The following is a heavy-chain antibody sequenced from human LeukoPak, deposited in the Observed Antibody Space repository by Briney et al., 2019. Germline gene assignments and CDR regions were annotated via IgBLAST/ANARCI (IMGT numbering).Heavy chain of an antibody. V-gene: IGHV3-23*01. CDR1: GFTFSSYA. Sequence: GGSLRLSCAASGFTFSSYAMSWVRQAPGQGLKWVSLISGASTSTYYADSVKGRFTISRDNFKNTLYLQMNSLRAEDTAVYYCAKDRDDYVWGSLGAFDIWGGGTMVTVS. D-gene: IGHD3-16*01. CDR2: ISGASTST. CDR3: AKDRDDYVWGSLGAFDI. J-gene: IGHJ3*02.